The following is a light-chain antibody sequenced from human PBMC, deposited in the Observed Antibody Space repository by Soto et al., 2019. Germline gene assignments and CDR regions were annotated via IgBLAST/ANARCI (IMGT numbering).Light chain of an antibody. CDR2: ESS. Sequence: ETVLTHSPSTLSLSPLERASRAWICIQSVSNNYLAWYQQKPGQAPRLLIYESSNRATGIAARFSGSGSGTEFTLTISSLQSEDFAVYYCQQYNNWPPTTFGQGTRLEI. CDR3: QQYNNWPPTT. J-gene: IGKJ5*01. V-gene: IGKV3D-15*01. CDR1: QSVSNN.